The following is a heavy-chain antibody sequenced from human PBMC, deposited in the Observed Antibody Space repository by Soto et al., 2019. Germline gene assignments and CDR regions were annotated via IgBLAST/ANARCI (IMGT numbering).Heavy chain of an antibody. Sequence: SETLSLTCAVSGYSISSGYYWGWIRQPPGKGLEWIGSIYHSGSTYYNPSLKSRVTISVDTSKNQFSLKLSSVTAADTAVYYCARASGTGTAPYFDYWGHGTLVTVSS. D-gene: IGHD1-1*01. CDR3: ARASGTGTAPYFDY. CDR2: IYHSGST. J-gene: IGHJ4*01. CDR1: GYSISSGYY. V-gene: IGHV4-38-2*01.